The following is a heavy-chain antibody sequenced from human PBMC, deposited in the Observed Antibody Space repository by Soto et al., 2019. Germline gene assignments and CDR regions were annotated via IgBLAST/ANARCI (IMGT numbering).Heavy chain of an antibody. CDR3: ARRGYCSSTSCPDPYYYYGMDV. CDR2: IIPIFGTA. J-gene: IGHJ6*02. CDR1: GGTFSSYA. Sequence: QVQLEQSGAEVKKPGSSVKVSCKASGGTFSSYAISWVRQAPGQGLEWMGGIIPIFGTANYAQKFQGRVTITADKSTSTAYMELSSLRSEDTAVYYCARRGYCSSTSCPDPYYYYGMDVWGQGTTVTVSS. D-gene: IGHD2-2*01. V-gene: IGHV1-69*06.